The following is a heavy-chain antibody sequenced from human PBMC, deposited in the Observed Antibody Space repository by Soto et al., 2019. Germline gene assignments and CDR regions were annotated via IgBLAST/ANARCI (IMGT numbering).Heavy chain of an antibody. D-gene: IGHD3-10*01. CDR2: VCPGGRT. CDR3: ERGDYGQYDAYNWFDP. Sequence: QVRLQQGGAGLVRPSETLSLTCAVYGGSFNNYCWSWIRQPPGKGLGWIGEVCPGGRTNYSPTLKREVRIAVEEFKNQFSLRLNSVTVADTTVYYCERGDYGQYDAYNWFDPWGQGNLVIVAS. V-gene: IGHV4-34*02. CDR1: GGSFNNYC. J-gene: IGHJ5*02.